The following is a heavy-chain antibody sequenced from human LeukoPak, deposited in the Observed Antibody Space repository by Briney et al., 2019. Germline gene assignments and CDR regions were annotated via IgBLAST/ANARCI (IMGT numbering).Heavy chain of an antibody. D-gene: IGHD3-10*01. Sequence: ASVKVSCKASGYTFTGYYMHWVRQAPGQGLEWMGWINPNSGGTNYAQKFQGRVTMTRDTSISTAYMELSRLRSDDTAVYYCARVGRPKGFGELLYPPLEYYFDYWGQGTLVTVSS. V-gene: IGHV1-2*02. CDR1: GYTFTGYY. J-gene: IGHJ4*02. CDR3: ARVGRPKGFGELLYPPLEYYFDY. CDR2: INPNSGGT.